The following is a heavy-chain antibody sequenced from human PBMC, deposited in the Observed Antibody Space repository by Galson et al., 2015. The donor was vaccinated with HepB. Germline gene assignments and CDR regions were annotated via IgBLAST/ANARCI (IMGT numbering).Heavy chain of an antibody. Sequence: SLRLSCAASGFTFSSYAMHWVRQAPGKGLEWVAVISYDGSNKYYAGSVKGRFTISRDNSKNTLYLQMNSLKTEDTAVYYCTTGGSYYDYYYYMDVWGKGTTVTVSS. CDR1: GFTFSSYA. CDR3: TTGGSYYDYYYYMDV. D-gene: IGHD1-26*01. CDR2: ISYDGSNK. J-gene: IGHJ6*03. V-gene: IGHV3-30-3*01.